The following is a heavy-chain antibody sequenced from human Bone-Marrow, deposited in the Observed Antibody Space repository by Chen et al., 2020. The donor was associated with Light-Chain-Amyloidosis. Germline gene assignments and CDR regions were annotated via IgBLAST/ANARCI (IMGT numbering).Heavy chain of an antibody. Sequence: EVQLLESGGGLVQPGGSLRLSCAASGFTFSSYPMSWVRQAPGKGLEWISGISCSGSSTYYADSVKGRFTISRDNSKNTLYLQMNSLRAEDTAIYYCSREVTTNYGMDVWGQGTAVTVSS. CDR3: SREVTTNYGMDV. D-gene: IGHD3-10*01. V-gene: IGHV3-23*01. J-gene: IGHJ6*02. CDR1: GFTFSSYP. CDR2: ISCSGSST.